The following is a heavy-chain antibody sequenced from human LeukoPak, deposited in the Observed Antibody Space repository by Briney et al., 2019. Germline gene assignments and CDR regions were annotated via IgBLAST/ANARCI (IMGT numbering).Heavy chain of an antibody. CDR1: GFTFSSYG. V-gene: IGHV3-23*01. CDR2: IIGSSGTT. Sequence: GGSLRLSCAASGFTFSSYGMHWVRQAPGKGLEWVSLIIGSSGTTFYADSVKGRFTISRDKSKSTLYLQMNSLGAEDTAVYYCAKGAYDYIEIAYFDYWGQGSLVTVSS. CDR3: AKGAYDYIEIAYFDY. J-gene: IGHJ4*02. D-gene: IGHD5-12*01.